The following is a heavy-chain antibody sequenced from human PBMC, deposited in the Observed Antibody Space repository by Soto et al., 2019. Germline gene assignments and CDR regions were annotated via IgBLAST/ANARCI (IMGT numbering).Heavy chain of an antibody. J-gene: IGHJ6*02. CDR2: IFSNDEK. D-gene: IGHD5-18*01. CDR1: GFSLNNPRMG. V-gene: IGHV2-26*01. CDR3: ARIGGYSYGYRLDYSMDV. Sequence: GSGPTLVNPTETLTLTCIVSGFSLNNPRMGVSWIRQPPGKALEWLAHIFSNDEKSFSISMRSRLTISKDTSKSQVVLTMTNMDPVDTATYYCARIGGYSYGYRLDYSMDVWGQGTTVTVS.